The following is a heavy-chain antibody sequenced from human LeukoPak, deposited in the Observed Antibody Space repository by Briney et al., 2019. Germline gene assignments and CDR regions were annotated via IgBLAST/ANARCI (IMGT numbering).Heavy chain of an antibody. J-gene: IGHJ6*02. CDR1: GGSISSSSYY. CDR3: AKDPSSSDGMDV. D-gene: IGHD6-6*01. V-gene: IGHV4-39*02. CDR2: IYYSGST. Sequence: SETLSLTCTVSGGSISSSSYYWGWIRQPPGKGLEWIGSIYYSGSTYYNPSLKSRVTISVDTSKNQFSLKLSSVTAADTAVYYCAKDPSSSDGMDVWGQGTTVTVSS.